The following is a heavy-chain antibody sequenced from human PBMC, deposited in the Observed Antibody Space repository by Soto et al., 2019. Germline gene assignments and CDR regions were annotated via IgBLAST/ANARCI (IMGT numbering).Heavy chain of an antibody. D-gene: IGHD5-18*01. CDR3: AKDEVWGYSYGSLDY. CDR2: ISYDGSNK. CDR1: GFTFSSYG. V-gene: IGHV3-30*18. Sequence: GGSLRLSCAASGFTFSSYGMHWVRQAPGKGLEWVAVISYDGSNKYYADSVKGRFTISRDNSKNTLYLQMNSLRAEDTAVYYCAKDEVWGYSYGSLDYWGQGTLVTVS. J-gene: IGHJ4*02.